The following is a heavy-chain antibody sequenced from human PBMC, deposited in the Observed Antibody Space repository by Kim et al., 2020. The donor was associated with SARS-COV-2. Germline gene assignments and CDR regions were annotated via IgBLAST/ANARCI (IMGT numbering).Heavy chain of an antibody. V-gene: IGHV1-18*01. J-gene: IGHJ5*02. D-gene: IGHD2-21*02. CDR1: GYTFTSYG. Sequence: ASVKVSCKASGYTFTSYGISWVRQTPGQGLEWMGWISAYNGNTNYAQKLQGRVTMTTDTSTSTAYMELRSLRSDDTAVYYCARAPLYCGGDCYAAQPWGQGTLVTVSS. CDR3: ARAPLYCGGDCYAAQP. CDR2: ISAYNGNT.